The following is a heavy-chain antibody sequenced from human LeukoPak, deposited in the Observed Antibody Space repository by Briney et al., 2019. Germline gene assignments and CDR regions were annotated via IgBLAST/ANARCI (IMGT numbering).Heavy chain of an antibody. J-gene: IGHJ4*02. D-gene: IGHD7-27*01. V-gene: IGHV1-2*04. Sequence: GASVKVSCKASGYTFSDYYMHWWRQAPGQRLEWLGWINPKSGDTNFAQNFQGWVTMTRDTSISTAYMELSSLTSDDRAVYYCARGPNTGAFDARGQGTLVTVSS. CDR3: ARGPNTGAFDA. CDR1: GYTFSDYY. CDR2: INPKSGDT.